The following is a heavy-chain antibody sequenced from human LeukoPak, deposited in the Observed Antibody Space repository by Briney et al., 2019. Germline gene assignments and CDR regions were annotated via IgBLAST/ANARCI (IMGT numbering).Heavy chain of an antibody. D-gene: IGHD6-19*01. J-gene: IGHJ4*02. Sequence: GASVRVSCKASGHTFTGYYMHWVRQAPGQGLEWMGWINANSGGTNYAQKFQGRVTMTTDTSTSTAYMELRSPRSDDTAVYYCARDLKMGYSSGRYSWGTGSSNDYWGQGTLVTVSS. CDR3: ARDLKMGYSSGRYSWGTGSSNDY. V-gene: IGHV1-2*02. CDR2: INANSGGT. CDR1: GHTFTGYY.